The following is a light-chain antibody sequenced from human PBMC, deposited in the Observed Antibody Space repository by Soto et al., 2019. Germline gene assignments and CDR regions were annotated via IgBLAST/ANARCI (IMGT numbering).Light chain of an antibody. V-gene: IGKV3-20*01. Sequence: EIVLTQSPDTLSLSPGEGATLSCRASHSIDSRYLAWYQQKPGQAPRLLISGAFSRATGIPDRFSGSGSGTDFTLTISRLEPEDFAVYYCHKYGEFVITFGQGTRLEV. CDR1: HSIDSRY. CDR2: GAF. J-gene: IGKJ5*01. CDR3: HKYGEFVIT.